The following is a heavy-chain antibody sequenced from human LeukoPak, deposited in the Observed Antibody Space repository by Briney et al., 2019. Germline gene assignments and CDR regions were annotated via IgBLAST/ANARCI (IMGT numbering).Heavy chain of an antibody. V-gene: IGHV1-69*05. CDR2: IIPIFGTA. CDR3: ARWGTVSDAFDI. CDR1: GGTFGSYA. D-gene: IGHD3-16*01. J-gene: IGHJ3*02. Sequence: SVKVSCKASGGTFGSYAISWVRQAPGQGLEWMGGIIPIFGTANYAQKFQGRVTITTDESTSTAYMELSSLRSEDTAVYYCARWGTVSDAFDIWGQGTMVTVSS.